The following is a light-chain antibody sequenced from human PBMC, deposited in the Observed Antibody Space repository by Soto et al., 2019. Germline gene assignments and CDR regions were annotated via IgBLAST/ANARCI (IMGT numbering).Light chain of an antibody. CDR1: HDITNY. CDR3: QQYHNLPYT. CDR2: DAS. J-gene: IGKJ2*01. V-gene: IGKV1-33*01. Sequence: DIQMTQSPSSLSASVGDRVTITCQASHDITNYLNWYQQKPGKAPNLLIYDASKLQTGVPSRFSGGGSGTDFTFTISSLQPEDVATYYCQQYHNLPYTFGQGTKLEIK.